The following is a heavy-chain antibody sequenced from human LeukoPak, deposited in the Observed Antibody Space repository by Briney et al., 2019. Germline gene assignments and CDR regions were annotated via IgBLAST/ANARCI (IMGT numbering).Heavy chain of an antibody. J-gene: IGHJ1*01. CDR1: GFTFSNAW. CDR2: IKSKTDGGTT. Sequence: GGSLRLSCEASGFTFSNAWMSWVRQAPGQGLEWVGRIKSKTDGGTTDYAAPVKSRFTISGDDSKSTLYLQMNSLKTVDTGVYYCATVGGDYYESSLYFQHWGQGTLVTVSS. CDR3: ATVGGDYYESSLYFQH. D-gene: IGHD3-22*01. V-gene: IGHV3-15*01.